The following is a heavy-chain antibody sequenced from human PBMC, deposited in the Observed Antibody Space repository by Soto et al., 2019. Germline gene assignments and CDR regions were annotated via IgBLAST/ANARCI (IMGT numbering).Heavy chain of an antibody. CDR2: MSGNGGRI. D-gene: IGHD2-8*02. CDR1: GFTFSNYA. CDR3: VKDPVSGGTGGAWFDY. Sequence: GGSLRLSCAGSGFTFSNYAMTWVRQAPGEGLEWVSVMSGNGGRILYADSVKGRFTISGDNSKNTLSLQMNSLRLEDTAVYYCVKDPVSGGTGGAWFDYWGQGTLVTVSS. J-gene: IGHJ4*02. V-gene: IGHV3-23*01.